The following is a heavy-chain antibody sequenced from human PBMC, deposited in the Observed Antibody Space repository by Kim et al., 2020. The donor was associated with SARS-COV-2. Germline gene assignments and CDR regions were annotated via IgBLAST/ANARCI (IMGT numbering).Heavy chain of an antibody. CDR2: INHSGGT. D-gene: IGHD2-2*01. V-gene: IGHV4-34*01. CDR1: GGSLSGYS. Sequence: SETLSLTCAVSGGSLSGYSWNWIRQPPGKGLEWIGEINHSGGTKYIPSLKSRVTMSIDTSKSQFSLRLTSVTAADTAVYFCARGHTGVVPAPILGLGPFYYYYNMDVWGRGTTVTVSS. CDR3: ARGHTGVVPAPILGLGPFYYYYNMDV. J-gene: IGHJ6*03.